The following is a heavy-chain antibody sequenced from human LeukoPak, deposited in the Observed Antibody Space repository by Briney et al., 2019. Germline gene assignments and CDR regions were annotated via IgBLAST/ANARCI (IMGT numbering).Heavy chain of an antibody. CDR2: MNPNSGNT. Sequence: ASVKVSCKASGYTFTSYDINWVRQVTGQGLEWMGWMNPNSGNTGYAQKFQGRVTITRNTSISTAYMELSSLRSEDTAVYYCARGGRIAVALGDYWGQGTLVTVSS. V-gene: IGHV1-8*03. CDR1: GYTFTSYD. CDR3: ARGGRIAVALGDY. J-gene: IGHJ4*02. D-gene: IGHD6-19*01.